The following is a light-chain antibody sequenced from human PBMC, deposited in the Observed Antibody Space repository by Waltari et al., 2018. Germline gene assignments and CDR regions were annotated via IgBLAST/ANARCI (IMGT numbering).Light chain of an antibody. V-gene: IGLV2-23*02. CDR1: SRDVGSYDL. Sequence: QSALTQPASVSGSPGPSITIPCTGTSRDVGSYDLVSWYQQPPGKAPKLMIYEVSERPSGVSNRFSGSKSGNTASLTISGLQAEDEADYYCCSFASTPSYVFGTGTKVTVL. CDR2: EVS. J-gene: IGLJ1*01. CDR3: CSFASTPSYV.